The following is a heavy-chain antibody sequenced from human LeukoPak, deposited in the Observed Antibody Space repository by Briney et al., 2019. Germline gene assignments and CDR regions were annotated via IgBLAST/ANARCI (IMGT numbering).Heavy chain of an antibody. J-gene: IGHJ4*02. D-gene: IGHD3-10*01. V-gene: IGHV3-11*01. CDR1: GFTFSDYY. CDR3: ARTYYYGSGSGYYFDY. Sequence: GGSLRLSCAASGFTFSDYYMSWIRQAPGKGLEWVSYISSSGSTIYYAGSVKGRFTISRDNAKNSLYLQMNSLRAEDTALYHCARTYYYGSGSGYYFDYWGQGTLVTVSS. CDR2: ISSSGSTI.